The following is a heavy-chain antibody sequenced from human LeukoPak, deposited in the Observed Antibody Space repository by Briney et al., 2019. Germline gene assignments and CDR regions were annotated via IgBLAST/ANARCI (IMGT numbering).Heavy chain of an antibody. CDR2: SANGSVT. CDR1: GFTVSSNY. CDR3: ARFGDYGEY. V-gene: IGHV3-53*01. D-gene: IGHD4-17*01. J-gene: IGHJ4*02. Sequence: GGSLRLSCAATGFTVSSNYMSWVRQAPGQGLEWVSGLSANGSVTFYARSVRGRFTISRDNSKNTLHLQMSSLRADDSALYYCARFGDYGEYWGQGTLVIVSS.